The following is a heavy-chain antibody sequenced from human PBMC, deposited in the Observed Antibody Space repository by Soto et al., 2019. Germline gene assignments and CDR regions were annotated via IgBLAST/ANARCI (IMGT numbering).Heavy chain of an antibody. Sequence: QVQLVQSGAEVKKPGASVKVSCKASGYTFTSYGISWVRQAPGQGLEWMGWISAYNGNTNYAQKLQVRVTMTTDTSTSTAYLELRSLRSDDTAVYYCARDGTVPNYAFWSGYPPTDAFDIWGQGTMVTVSS. D-gene: IGHD3-3*01. CDR2: ISAYNGNT. J-gene: IGHJ3*02. V-gene: IGHV1-18*01. CDR1: GYTFTSYG. CDR3: ARDGTVPNYAFWSGYPPTDAFDI.